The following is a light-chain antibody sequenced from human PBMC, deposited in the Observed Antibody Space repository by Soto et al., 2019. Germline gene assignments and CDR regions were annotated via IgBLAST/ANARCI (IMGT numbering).Light chain of an antibody. V-gene: IGKV1-39*01. CDR2: GAS. Sequence: DIQLTQSPSSLSASEGDRVTITCRASQTISNFLNWYQIKPGKAPKLLIYGASSLQRGVPSRFSGSGSGTDFTLTIGSLQPEDFATYYCQQLYSFPLTFGGGTKVDIK. CDR3: QQLYSFPLT. CDR1: QTISNF. J-gene: IGKJ4*01.